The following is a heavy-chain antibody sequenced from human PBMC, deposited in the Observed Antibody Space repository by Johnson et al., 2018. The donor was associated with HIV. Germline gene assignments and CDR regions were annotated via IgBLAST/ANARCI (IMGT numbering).Heavy chain of an antibody. CDR3: AKPMWGFRYTGYDRDVFDV. J-gene: IGHJ3*01. D-gene: IGHD5-12*01. V-gene: IGHV3-30*14. CDR2: ISYDGNNK. CDR1: GFTFSSYA. Sequence: QMQLVESGGGVVQPGRSLRLSCAASGFTFSSYAMHWVRQAPGKGLEWVAVISYDGNNKYYADSVKGRFTISRDNSKNTLYLQMNSLGTEDTAVYYCAKPMWGFRYTGYDRDVFDVWGQGTMVTVSS.